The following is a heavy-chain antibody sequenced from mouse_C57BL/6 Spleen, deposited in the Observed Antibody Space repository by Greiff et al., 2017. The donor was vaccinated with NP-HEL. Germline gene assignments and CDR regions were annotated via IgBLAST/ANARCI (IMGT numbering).Heavy chain of an antibody. D-gene: IGHD2-5*01. Sequence: QVQLKESGAELVKPGASVKISCKASGYAFSSYWMNWVKQRPGKGLEWIGQIYPGDGDTNYNGKFKGKATLTADKSSSTAYMQLSSLTSEDSAVYFCARGGLDYSKGAMDYWGQGTSVTVSS. J-gene: IGHJ4*01. CDR1: GYAFSSYW. V-gene: IGHV1-80*01. CDR3: ARGGLDYSKGAMDY. CDR2: IYPGDGDT.